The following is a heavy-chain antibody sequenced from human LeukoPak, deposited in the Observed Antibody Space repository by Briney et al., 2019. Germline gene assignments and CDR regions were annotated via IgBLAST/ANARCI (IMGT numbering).Heavy chain of an antibody. Sequence: PSETLSPTCTVSGGSISSSTYYWGWVRQPPGMGPEWIGSIWHSGTTYYNPSLKSRVTISVDTSKNQFSLKLTSVTAADTAVYYCARHTRVRDGYNLYCFDPWGQGTLVTVSS. D-gene: IGHD5-24*01. CDR2: IWHSGTT. J-gene: IGHJ5*02. V-gene: IGHV4-39*01. CDR1: GGSISSSTYY. CDR3: ARHTRVRDGYNLYCFDP.